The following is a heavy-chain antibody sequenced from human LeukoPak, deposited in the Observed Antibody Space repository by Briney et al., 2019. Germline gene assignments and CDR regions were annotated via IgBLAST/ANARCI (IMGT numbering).Heavy chain of an antibody. CDR1: GGSISSYY. CDR3: ARGYDIDV. Sequence: PSETLSLTCTVSGGSISSYYWSWIRQPPGKGLEWIGYICYSGSTNYNPSLKSRVTISVDTSKNQFSLKLTSVTAADTALFFCARGYDIDVWGQGSTVIVSS. CDR2: ICYSGST. J-gene: IGHJ6*02. V-gene: IGHV4-59*01.